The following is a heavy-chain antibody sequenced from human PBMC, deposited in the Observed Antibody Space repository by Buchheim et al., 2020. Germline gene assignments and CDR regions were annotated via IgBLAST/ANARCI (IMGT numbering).Heavy chain of an antibody. D-gene: IGHD2-15*01. Sequence: EVQLLESGGGLVQPGGSLRLSCAASGFTFSSYAMSWVRQAPGKGLEWVSAISGSGGSTYYADSVKGRFTISRDSSKNTLYLQMNSLRAEDTAVYYCAKDLRSLGYCSGGSCYWDYYYYGMDVWGQGTT. CDR3: AKDLRSLGYCSGGSCYWDYYYYGMDV. CDR1: GFTFSSYA. J-gene: IGHJ6*02. V-gene: IGHV3-23*01. CDR2: ISGSGGST.